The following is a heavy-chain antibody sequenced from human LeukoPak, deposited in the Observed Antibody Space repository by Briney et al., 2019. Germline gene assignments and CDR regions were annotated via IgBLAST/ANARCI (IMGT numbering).Heavy chain of an antibody. D-gene: IGHD3-22*01. CDR1: GFTFSSYW. CDR3: AREQYYYDSSGYYLGFDC. CDR2: IKRDGSEK. J-gene: IGHJ4*02. Sequence: GGSLRLSCAASGFTFSSYWMSWVRQAPGKGLEWVANIKRDGSEKYYVDSVKGRFTISRDNAKNSLYLQMNSLRAEDTAVYYCAREQYYYDSSGYYLGFDCWGQGTLVTVSS. V-gene: IGHV3-7*01.